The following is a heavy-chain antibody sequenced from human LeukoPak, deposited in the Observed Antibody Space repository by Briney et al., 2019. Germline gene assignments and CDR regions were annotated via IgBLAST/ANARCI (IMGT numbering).Heavy chain of an antibody. D-gene: IGHD1-26*01. CDR3: AREQSSVYGMDV. CDR1: GYTFTSYY. Sequence: ASVKVSCKASGYTFTSYYMHWVRQAPGQGLEWMGIINPSGGSTSYAQKFQGRVTMTRDTSTSTVYMELSSLRSEDTAVYYRAREQSSVYGMDVWGQGTTVTVSS. CDR2: INPSGGST. J-gene: IGHJ6*02. V-gene: IGHV1-46*01.